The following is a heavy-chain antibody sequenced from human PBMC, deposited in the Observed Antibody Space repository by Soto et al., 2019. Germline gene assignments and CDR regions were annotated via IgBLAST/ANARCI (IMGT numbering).Heavy chain of an antibody. CDR3: AKGRFLEWLPPGDY. D-gene: IGHD3-3*01. V-gene: IGHV3-30*18. Sequence: WGSLRLSCAASGFTFISYGMHFFRQSAGKGLEWVAVISYDGSNKYYADSVKGRFTISRDNSKNTLYLQMNSLRAEDTAVYYCAKGRFLEWLPPGDYWGQGTLVTVSS. J-gene: IGHJ4*02. CDR1: GFTFISYG. CDR2: ISYDGSNK.